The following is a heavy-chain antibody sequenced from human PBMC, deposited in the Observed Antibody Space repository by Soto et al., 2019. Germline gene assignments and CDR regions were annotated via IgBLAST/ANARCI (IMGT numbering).Heavy chain of an antibody. CDR1: GGTFSSYA. D-gene: IGHD5-18*01. CDR3: ARSVPDGAMVGYCFDY. V-gene: IGHV1-69*06. J-gene: IGHJ4*02. CDR2: IIPIFGTA. Sequence: SVKVSCKASGGTFSSYAISWVRQAPGQGLEWMGGIIPIFGTANYAQKFQGRVTITADKSTSTAYMELSSLRSEDTAVYYCARSVPDGAMVGYCFDYWGQGTLVTVSS.